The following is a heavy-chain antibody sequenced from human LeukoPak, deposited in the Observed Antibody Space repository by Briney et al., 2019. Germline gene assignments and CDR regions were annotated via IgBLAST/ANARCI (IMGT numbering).Heavy chain of an antibody. CDR3: ARGPVYSNSYYYYYYMDV. V-gene: IGHV4-59*11. D-gene: IGHD6-13*01. J-gene: IGHJ6*03. CDR1: GGSISRHY. CDR2: VYYTGST. Sequence: SETLSLTCTVSGGSISRHYWSWIRQPPGKGLEWLGYVYYTGSTDYNPSLNSRLTISVDTSKNQFSLKLTSVTAADTAVYYCARGPVYSNSYYYYYYMDVWGKGTTVTVSS.